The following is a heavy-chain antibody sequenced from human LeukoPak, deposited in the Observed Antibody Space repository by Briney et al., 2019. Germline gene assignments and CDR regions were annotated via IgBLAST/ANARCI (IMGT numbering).Heavy chain of an antibody. CDR1: GFTFSSYG. CDR2: ISGSGGST. CDR3: AKLPNYYGSGSYIIGVDY. V-gene: IGHV3-23*01. D-gene: IGHD3-10*01. J-gene: IGHJ4*02. Sequence: GGTLRLSCAASGFTFSSYGMSWVRQAPGKGLEWVSAISGSGGSTYYADSVKGRFTISRDNSKNTLYLQMNSLRAEDTAVYYCAKLPNYYGSGSYIIGVDYWGQGTLVTVSS.